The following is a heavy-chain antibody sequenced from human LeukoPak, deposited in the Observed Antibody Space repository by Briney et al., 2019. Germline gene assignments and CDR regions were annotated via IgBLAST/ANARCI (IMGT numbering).Heavy chain of an antibody. CDR1: GFTFSSYE. J-gene: IGHJ4*02. Sequence: GGSLRLSCAASGFTFSSYEMNWVRQAPGKGLEWVSYISSSGSTIYYADSVKGRVTISRDNAKNSLYLQMNSLKTEDTAVYCCTTELNSLLWFGELLFRRNDYWGQGTLVTVSS. V-gene: IGHV3-48*03. D-gene: IGHD3-10*01. CDR2: ISSSGSTI. CDR3: TTELNSLLWFGELLFRRNDY.